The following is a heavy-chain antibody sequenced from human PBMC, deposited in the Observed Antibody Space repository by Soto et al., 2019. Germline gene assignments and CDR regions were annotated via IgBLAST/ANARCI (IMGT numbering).Heavy chain of an antibody. D-gene: IGHD2-2*01. CDR3: AKDLEPVPAASTHYYYGMDV. CDR1: GFTFSSYA. Sequence: EVQLLESGGGLVQPGGSLRLSCAASGFTFSSYAMSWVRQAPGKGLEWVSAISGSGGSTYYADSVKGRFTISRDNSKNTLYLRMNSLRAEDTAVYYCAKDLEPVPAASTHYYYGMDVWGQGTTVTVSS. CDR2: ISGSGGST. J-gene: IGHJ6*02. V-gene: IGHV3-23*01.